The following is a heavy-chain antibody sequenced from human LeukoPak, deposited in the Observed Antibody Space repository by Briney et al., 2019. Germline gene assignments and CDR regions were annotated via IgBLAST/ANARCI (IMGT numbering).Heavy chain of an antibody. Sequence: PSETLSLTCTVSGDSINTYYWSWIRQPPGRGLEWIGYIFYTGSTNYNPSLTSRITISIDTSKNQFSLKLTSVTAADTALYYCARTTDFWSGYWFDPWGQGSLVIVSS. CDR1: GDSINTYY. D-gene: IGHD3-3*01. J-gene: IGHJ5*02. CDR2: IFYTGST. V-gene: IGHV4-59*01. CDR3: ARTTDFWSGYWFDP.